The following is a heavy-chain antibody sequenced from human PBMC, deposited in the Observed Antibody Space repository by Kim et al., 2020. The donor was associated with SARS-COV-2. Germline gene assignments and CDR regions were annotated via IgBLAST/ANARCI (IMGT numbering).Heavy chain of an antibody. J-gene: IGHJ4*02. Sequence: GGSLRLSCAASGFTFGTYWMTWVRQPPGKGLEWVANIKQDGSEKYYVDSVEGRFTISRDNAKNSLYLQMSNLRAEDTAVYYCAKEEVSPGGKSHFDYWGQGTLVAVPS. CDR1: GFTFGTYW. V-gene: IGHV3-7*04. D-gene: IGHD2-15*01. CDR3: AKEEVSPGGKSHFDY. CDR2: IKQDGSEK.